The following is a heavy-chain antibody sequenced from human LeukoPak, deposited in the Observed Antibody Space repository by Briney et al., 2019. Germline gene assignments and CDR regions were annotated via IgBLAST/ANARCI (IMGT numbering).Heavy chain of an antibody. CDR3: ARGHYGMDV. J-gene: IGHJ6*02. CDR2: IYNSGGT. CDR1: GDSISSHY. Sequence: PSETLSLTCTVSGDSISSHYWSWIRQPPGKGLEWIGYIYNSGGTNYNAFLNSRVSISVDTSKNECSLKLSSVTAADTAVYYCARGHYGMDVWGQGTTVIVSS. V-gene: IGHV4-59*11.